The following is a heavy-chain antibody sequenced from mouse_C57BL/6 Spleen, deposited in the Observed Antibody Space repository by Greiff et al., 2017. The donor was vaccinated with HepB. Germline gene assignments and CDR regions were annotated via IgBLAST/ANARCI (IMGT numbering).Heavy chain of an antibody. D-gene: IGHD1-1*01. V-gene: IGHV5-12*01. CDR1: GFTFSDYY. J-gene: IGHJ4*01. CDR2: ISNGGGST. CDR3: ARRLYYGSSYAMDY. Sequence: DVMLVESGGGLVQPGGSLKLSCAASGFTFSDYYMYWVRQTPEKRLEWVAYISNGGGSTYYTDTVKGRFTISRDTAKNTLYLQMSRLKSEDTAMYYCARRLYYGSSYAMDYWGQGTSVTVSS.